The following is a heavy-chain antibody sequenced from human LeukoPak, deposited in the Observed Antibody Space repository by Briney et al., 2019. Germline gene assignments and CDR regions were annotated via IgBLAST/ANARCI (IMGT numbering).Heavy chain of an antibody. V-gene: IGHV3-7*01. CDR3: ARRSGLEY. CDR1: GFTFSDYW. CDR2: IKQDGSEE. J-gene: IGHJ4*02. Sequence: GGSLRLSCEASGFTFSDYWMSWVRQAPGKGLEWVANIKQDGSEEYYVDSVRGRFTISRDNAKNSLYLQMNSLRVDDTAVYYCARRSGLEYWGQGTLVTVSS. D-gene: IGHD3-3*01.